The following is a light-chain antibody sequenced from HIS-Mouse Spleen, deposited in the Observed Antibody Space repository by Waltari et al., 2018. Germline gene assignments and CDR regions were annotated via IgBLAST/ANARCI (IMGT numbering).Light chain of an antibody. V-gene: IGLV4-69*01. CDR3: QTWGTGMV. Sequence: QLVLTQSPSASASLGASVKLTCTLSSGHSSYAIALHQQQPEKGPRYLMKLNSDGSHRKGDGIPDCFSGSSSGAERYLTISSLQSEDEADYYCQTWGTGMVFGGGTKLTVL. CDR2: LNSDGSH. CDR1: SGHSSYA. J-gene: IGLJ3*02.